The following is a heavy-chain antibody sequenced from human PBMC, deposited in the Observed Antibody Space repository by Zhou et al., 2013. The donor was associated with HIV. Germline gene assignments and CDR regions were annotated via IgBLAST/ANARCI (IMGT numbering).Heavy chain of an antibody. J-gene: IGHJ6*03. CDR1: GGTFSSYA. Sequence: QVQLLQSGAEVRKPGSSVKVSCKASGGTFSSYAVNWVRQAPGQGLEWMGRIIPMLGIGNYAQKFQGRVTITADKSTSTAYMELSSLRSEDTAVYYCARGTYYYGSGRPYYNYYYMDVWGKGTTVTV. V-gene: IGHV1-69*04. CDR3: ARGTYYYGSGRPYYNYYYMDV. D-gene: IGHD3-10*01. CDR2: IIPMLGIG.